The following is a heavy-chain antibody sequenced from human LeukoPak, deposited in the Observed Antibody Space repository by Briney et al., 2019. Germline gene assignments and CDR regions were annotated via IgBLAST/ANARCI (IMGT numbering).Heavy chain of an antibody. V-gene: IGHV3-73*01. D-gene: IGHD6-13*01. CDR2: IRTKANNYAT. J-gene: IGHJ6*02. Sequence: GGSLRLSCAASVFTFSDSAIHWVRQASGKGLEWVGRIRTKANNYATVYVASVKGRFTMSRDDSKNTAYLQMNSLKTEDTAVYYCSGYEYGMDVWGQGTTVTVSS. CDR3: SGYEYGMDV. CDR1: VFTFSDSA.